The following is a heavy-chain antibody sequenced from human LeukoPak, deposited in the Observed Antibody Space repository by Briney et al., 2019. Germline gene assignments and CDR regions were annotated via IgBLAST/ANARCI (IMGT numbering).Heavy chain of an antibody. CDR1: GFTFSSYE. CDR3: ARAGRYFDWLLSDY. CDR2: ISSSGSTI. Sequence: GGSLRLSCAASGFTFSSYEMNWVRQAPGKGLEWVSYISSSGSTIYYADSVKGRFTISRDNAKNSLYLQMNSLRAEDTAVYYCARAGRYFDWLLSDYWGQGTLVTVSS. V-gene: IGHV3-48*03. D-gene: IGHD3-9*01. J-gene: IGHJ4*02.